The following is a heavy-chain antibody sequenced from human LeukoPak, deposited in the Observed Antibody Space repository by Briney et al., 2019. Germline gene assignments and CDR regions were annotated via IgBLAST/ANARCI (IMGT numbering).Heavy chain of an antibody. V-gene: IGHV4-38-2*02. CDR2: IYHSGST. Sequence: PSEXXXXTCTVSGYSISSGYYWGWIRQPPGKGLEWIGSIYHSGSTYYNPSLKSRVTISVDTSKNQFSLKLSSVTAADTAVYYCARDTGIQLWLHYFDYWGQGTLVTVSS. D-gene: IGHD5-18*01. CDR1: GYSISSGYY. CDR3: ARDTGIQLWLHYFDY. J-gene: IGHJ4*02.